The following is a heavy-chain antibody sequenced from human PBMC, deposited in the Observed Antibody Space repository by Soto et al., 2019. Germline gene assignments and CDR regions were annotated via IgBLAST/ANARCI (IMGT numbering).Heavy chain of an antibody. V-gene: IGHV1-8*01. D-gene: IGHD4-17*01. CDR1: GYTFTSYD. CDR3: AAFGVTTMTAFDI. J-gene: IGHJ3*02. CDR2: MNPNSGNT. Sequence: ASVEVSCKASGYTFTSYDINWVRQATGQGLEWMGWMNPNSGNTGYAQKFQGRVTMTRNTSISTAYMELSSLRSGDTAVYYCAAFGVTTMTAFDIWGQGTMVTVSS.